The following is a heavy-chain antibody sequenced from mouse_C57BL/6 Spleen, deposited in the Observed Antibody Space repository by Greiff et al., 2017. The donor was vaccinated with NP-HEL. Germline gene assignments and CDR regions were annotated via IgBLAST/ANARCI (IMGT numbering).Heavy chain of an antibody. J-gene: IGHJ3*01. V-gene: IGHV2-2*01. CDR3: ARNLYGSSYVDPWFAY. Sequence: QVQLKESGPGLVQPSQSLSIPCTVSGFSLTSYGVHWVRQSPGKGLEWLGVIWSGGSTDYNAAFISRLSISKDNSKSQVFFKMNSLQADDTAIYYCARNLYGSSYVDPWFAYWGQGTLVTVSA. D-gene: IGHD1-1*01. CDR1: GFSLTSYG. CDR2: IWSGGST.